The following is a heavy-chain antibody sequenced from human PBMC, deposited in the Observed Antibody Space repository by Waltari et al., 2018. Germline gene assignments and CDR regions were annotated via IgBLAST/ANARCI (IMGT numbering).Heavy chain of an antibody. CDR2: IYYSGST. V-gene: IGHV4-31*03. J-gene: IGHJ4*02. CDR3: ARDRPLLHYDFWSGHYFDY. Sequence: QVQLQESGPGLVKPSQTLSLTCTVPGGSISRGGYYWRWIRQHPGKGLEWMGYIYYSGSTYYNPSLKSRVTISVDTSKNQFSLKLSSVTAADTAVYYCARDRPLLHYDFWSGHYFDYWGQGTLVTVSS. CDR1: GGSISRGGYY. D-gene: IGHD3-3*01.